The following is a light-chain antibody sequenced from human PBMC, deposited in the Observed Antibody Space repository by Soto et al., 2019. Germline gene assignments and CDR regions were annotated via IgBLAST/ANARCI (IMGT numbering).Light chain of an antibody. J-gene: IGLJ3*02. Sequence: QSVLTQPASVSGSPEETITISCTGASSDVGGYNYVSWYQHNPGKAPKLLIYDVDNRPSGISNRFSGSKSGNTASLTISGLQAEDEAEYYCNSYTSTGTVVFGGGTQLAVL. CDR2: DVD. V-gene: IGLV2-14*03. CDR3: NSYTSTGTVV. CDR1: SSDVGGYNY.